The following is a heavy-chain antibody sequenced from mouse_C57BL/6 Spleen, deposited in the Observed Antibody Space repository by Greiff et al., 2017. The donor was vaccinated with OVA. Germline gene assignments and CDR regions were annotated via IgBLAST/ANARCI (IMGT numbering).Heavy chain of an antibody. D-gene: IGHD3-3*01. CDR3: AREGGWAWFAY. CDR2: ISYDGSN. J-gene: IGHJ3*01. Sequence: EVQVVESGPGLVKPSQSLSLTCSVTGYSITSGYYWNWIRQFPGNKLEWMGYISYDGSNNYNPSLKNRISITRDTSKNQFFLKLNSVTTEDTATYYCAREGGWAWFAYWGQGTLVTVSA. CDR1: GYSITSGYY. V-gene: IGHV3-6*01.